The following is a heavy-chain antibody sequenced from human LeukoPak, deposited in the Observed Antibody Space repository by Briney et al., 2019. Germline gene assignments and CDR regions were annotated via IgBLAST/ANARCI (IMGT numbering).Heavy chain of an antibody. CDR2: IKGDESAK. CDR3: ARDVGGSLDY. J-gene: IGHJ4*02. D-gene: IGHD1-26*01. CDR1: GLTFTTYW. Sequence: GGSLRLSCPASGLTFTTYWMAWVRQAPGRGLEWVANIKGDESAKHQADSVKGRFTISRDNAQNSVYLQMSSLRVEDTAVYYCARDVGGSLDYWGQGTLVTVSS. V-gene: IGHV3-7*01.